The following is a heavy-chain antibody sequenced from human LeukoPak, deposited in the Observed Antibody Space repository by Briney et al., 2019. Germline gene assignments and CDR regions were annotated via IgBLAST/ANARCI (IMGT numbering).Heavy chain of an antibody. V-gene: IGHV1-18*01. Sequence: GASVKVSCKASGYTFTSYGISWVRQAPGQGLEWMGWISAYNGNTNYAQKLQGRVTMTTDTSTSTAYMELSSLRSEDTAVYYCASGVAGHDDAFDIWGQGTMVTVSS. CDR1: GYTFTSYG. CDR2: ISAYNGNT. J-gene: IGHJ3*02. D-gene: IGHD6-19*01. CDR3: ASGVAGHDDAFDI.